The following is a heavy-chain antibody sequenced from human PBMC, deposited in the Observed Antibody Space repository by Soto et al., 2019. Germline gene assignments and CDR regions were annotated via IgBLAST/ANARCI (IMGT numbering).Heavy chain of an antibody. V-gene: IGHV3-30*18. CDR1: GFTFSSFG. CDR3: AKVRPMYSSGCVDY. CDR2: ISHDGSNK. J-gene: IGHJ4*02. D-gene: IGHD6-19*01. Sequence: GGSLRLSCAASGFTFSSFGMHWVRQAPGKGLEWVAAISHDGSNKDYADSVKGRFTISRDNSKNTLYLQMNSLRAEDTAVYYCAKVRPMYSSGCVDYWGQGT.